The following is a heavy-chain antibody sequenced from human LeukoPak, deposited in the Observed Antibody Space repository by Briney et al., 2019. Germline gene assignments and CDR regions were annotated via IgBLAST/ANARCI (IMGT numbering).Heavy chain of an antibody. CDR1: GFTFSAYA. J-gene: IGHJ4*02. D-gene: IGHD3-3*01. V-gene: IGHV3-30-3*01. CDR3: ARERYDFWSGYFDY. Sequence: GGSLRLSCAASGFTFSAYAMTWVRQAPGKGLEWVAVISYDGSNKYYADSVKGRFTISRDNSKNTLYLQMNSLRAEDTAVYYCARERYDFWSGYFDYWGQGTLVTVSS. CDR2: ISYDGSNK.